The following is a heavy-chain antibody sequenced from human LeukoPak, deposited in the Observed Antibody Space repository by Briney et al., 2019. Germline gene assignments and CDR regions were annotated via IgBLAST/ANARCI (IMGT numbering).Heavy chain of an antibody. CDR1: GLTFSGSA. D-gene: IGHD2-15*01. CDR3: AKVLVLVSANRYYFDY. CDR2: ISGSGNST. J-gene: IGHJ4*02. Sequence: GGSLRLPCAASGLTFSGSAMSWVRQAPGKGLEWVPLISGSGNSTYYADSVKGRFTISRDNSKNTLYLQMNSLRAEDTAVYYCAKVLVLVSANRYYFDYWGQGTLVTVSS. V-gene: IGHV3-23*01.